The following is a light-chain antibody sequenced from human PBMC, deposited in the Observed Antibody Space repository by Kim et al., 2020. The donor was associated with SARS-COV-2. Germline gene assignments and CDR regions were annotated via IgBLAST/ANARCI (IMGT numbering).Light chain of an antibody. V-gene: IGKV3-11*01. Sequence: SLPPGEGPSLSGRASECVGAFLACYQQRPGQAPRLLIYDATERVTGMPARLRGSGSGTEFSLTTTTPQYEDFSIYFCQRRSCPNTFGHGRRLEIK. CDR3: QRRSCPNT. CDR2: DAT. J-gene: IGKJ5*01. CDR1: ECVGAF.